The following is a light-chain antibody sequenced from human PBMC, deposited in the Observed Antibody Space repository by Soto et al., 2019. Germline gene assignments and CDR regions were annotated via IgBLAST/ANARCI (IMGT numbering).Light chain of an antibody. Sequence: EVVMTQSPATLSVSPGDRVTLSCRASQSVSGNLAWYQQKPGQTPRLLIYLTSTRATGIPARFSGSGSGTEFTLSISSVQSEDFDVYFCQQYNNWPLPVGGGTKVDSK. V-gene: IGKV3-15*01. CDR2: LTS. J-gene: IGKJ4*01. CDR1: QSVSGN. CDR3: QQYNNWPLP.